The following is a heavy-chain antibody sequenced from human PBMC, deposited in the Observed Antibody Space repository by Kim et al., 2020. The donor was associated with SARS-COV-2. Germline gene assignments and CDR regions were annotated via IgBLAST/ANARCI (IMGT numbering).Heavy chain of an antibody. Sequence: SETLSLTCTVSGGSISSGGYYWSWIRQDPGKGLEWIGYIYYSGSTYYNPSLESRVTISVDTSKNQFSLKLSSVTAADTSVDYCASWPRTVTTTTWFDPWGQGTLGTVSS. D-gene: IGHD4-17*01. J-gene: IGHJ5*02. V-gene: IGHV4-31*03. CDR3: ASWPRTVTTTTWFDP. CDR2: IYYSGST. CDR1: GGSISSGGYY.